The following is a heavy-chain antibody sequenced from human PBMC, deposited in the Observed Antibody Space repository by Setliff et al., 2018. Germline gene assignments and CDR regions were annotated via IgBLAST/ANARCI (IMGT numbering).Heavy chain of an antibody. V-gene: IGHV4-28*06. J-gene: IGHJ4*02. Sequence: SETLSLTCAVSGYSISSSNWWGWIRQPPGKGLEWIGYIYYSGSTNYNPSLKSRVTMSVDTSKNQFSLKLSSVTALDTAVYYCARGLGNYADYWGQGTLVTVSS. CDR2: IYYSGST. D-gene: IGHD2-21*01. CDR3: ARGLGNYADY. CDR1: GYSISSSNW.